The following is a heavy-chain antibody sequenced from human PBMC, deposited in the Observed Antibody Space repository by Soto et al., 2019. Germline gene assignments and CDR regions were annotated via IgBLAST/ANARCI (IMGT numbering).Heavy chain of an antibody. D-gene: IGHD6-6*01. Sequence: SETLSLTCAVYGGSFSGYYWSWIRQPPGKGLEWIGEINHSGSTNYNPSLKSRVTISVDTSKNQFSLKLSSVTAADTAVYYCARAGSSSYPVDYWGQGTLLTVSS. CDR1: GGSFSGYY. CDR3: ARAGSSSYPVDY. J-gene: IGHJ4*02. V-gene: IGHV4-34*01. CDR2: INHSGST.